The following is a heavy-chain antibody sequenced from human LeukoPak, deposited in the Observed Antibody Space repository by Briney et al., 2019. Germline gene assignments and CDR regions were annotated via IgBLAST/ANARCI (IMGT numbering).Heavy chain of an antibody. Sequence: GSSVKVSCKASGGTFSSYAISWVRQAPGQGLEWMGGIIPIFGTANYAQKFQGRVTITADESTSTAYMELSSLRSEDTAVYYCARALPGIAAAGKVHPGGAFDYWGQGTLVTVSS. CDR1: GGTFSSYA. CDR3: ARALPGIAAAGKVHPGGAFDY. D-gene: IGHD6-13*01. J-gene: IGHJ4*02. V-gene: IGHV1-69*01. CDR2: IIPIFGTA.